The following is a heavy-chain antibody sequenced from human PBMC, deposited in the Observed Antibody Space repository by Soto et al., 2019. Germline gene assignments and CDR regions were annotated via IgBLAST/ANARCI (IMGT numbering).Heavy chain of an antibody. D-gene: IGHD3-22*01. Sequence: GGSLRLSCAASGFTFSSYSMSWVRQAPGKGLEWVSTISGTGGSTYYPDSVKGRFTISRDNSKNTVYLQMNSLRAEDAAVYYCAKEMTSGYYLFDYWGQGTLVTVSS. V-gene: IGHV3-23*01. CDR1: GFTFSSYS. CDR2: ISGTGGST. CDR3: AKEMTSGYYLFDY. J-gene: IGHJ4*02.